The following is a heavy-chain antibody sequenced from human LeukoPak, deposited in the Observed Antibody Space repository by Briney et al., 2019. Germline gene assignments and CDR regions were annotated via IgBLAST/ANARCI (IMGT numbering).Heavy chain of an antibody. J-gene: IGHJ4*02. CDR1: GYTFTNYG. V-gene: IGHV1-18*01. D-gene: IGHD2-2*01. CDR3: ARGSADIVVVPAARVFDY. Sequence: GASVKVSCKASGYTFTNYGISWVRQAPGQGLEWMGWISAYNGNTNYAQNLQGRVTMTTDTSTSTAYMGLRTLRSDDTAVYYCARGSADIVVVPAARVFDYWGQGTLVTVSS. CDR2: ISAYNGNT.